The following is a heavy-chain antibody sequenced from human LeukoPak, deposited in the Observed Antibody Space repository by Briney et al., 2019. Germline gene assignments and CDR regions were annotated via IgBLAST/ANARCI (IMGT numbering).Heavy chain of an antibody. D-gene: IGHD4-23*01. CDR3: ARRNPPVVTDWHIAFDI. Sequence: GESLKISCKGSGYSFTSYWITWVRQMPGKGLEWMGRIDPSDSYTYYSPSFQGHVTISADKSISTAYLQWSSLKASDTAMYYCARRNPPVVTDWHIAFDIWAKGQWSPSLQ. J-gene: IGHJ3*02. CDR1: GYSFTSYW. CDR2: IDPSDSYT. V-gene: IGHV5-10-1*01.